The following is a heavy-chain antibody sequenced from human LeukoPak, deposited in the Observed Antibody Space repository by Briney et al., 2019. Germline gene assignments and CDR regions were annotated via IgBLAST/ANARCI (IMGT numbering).Heavy chain of an antibody. J-gene: IGHJ4*02. CDR1: GYTITSYG. Sequence: ASVKVSCKASGYTITSYGISWVRQAPGQGLEWMGWISAYNGNTNYAQKLQGRVTMTTDTSTSTAYMELRSLRSDDTAVYYCARDPSVDTAIGFDYWGQGTLVTVSS. CDR3: ARDPSVDTAIGFDY. D-gene: IGHD5-18*01. V-gene: IGHV1-18*04. CDR2: ISAYNGNT.